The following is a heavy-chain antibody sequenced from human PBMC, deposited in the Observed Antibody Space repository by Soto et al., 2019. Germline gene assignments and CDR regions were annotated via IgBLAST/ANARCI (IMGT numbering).Heavy chain of an antibody. CDR3: ARDRLNAVYSGTLHP. Sequence: GGSLRLSCAASGFTFSSYAMHWVRQAPGKGLEWVAVISYDGSNKYYADSVKGRFTISRDNSKNTLYLQMNSLRAEDTAVYYCARDRLNAVYSGTLHPWGQGTLVTVSS. V-gene: IGHV3-30-3*01. CDR1: GFTFSSYA. CDR2: ISYDGSNK. D-gene: IGHD1-26*01. J-gene: IGHJ5*02.